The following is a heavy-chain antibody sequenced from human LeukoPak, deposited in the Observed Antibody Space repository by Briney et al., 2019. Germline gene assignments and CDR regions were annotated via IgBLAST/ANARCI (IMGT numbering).Heavy chain of an antibody. CDR2: ITSISSYI. CDR1: GFTFSNYN. V-gene: IGHV3-21*01. CDR3: ARESTSFYGMDV. Sequence: TGGSLRLSCAASGFTFSNYNMKWVRQAPGKGLEWVSSITSISSYIYYADSVKGRFSISRGNAKNSRYLQMNSLRAEDTAVYYCARESTSFYGMDVWGQGTTVTVSS. J-gene: IGHJ6*02. D-gene: IGHD2-2*01.